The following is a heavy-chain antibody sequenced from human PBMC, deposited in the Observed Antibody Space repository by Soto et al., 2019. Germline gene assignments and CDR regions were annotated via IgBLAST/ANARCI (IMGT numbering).Heavy chain of an antibody. V-gene: IGHV3-23*01. CDR3: AKGRRPFCSGGTCYWTDDY. J-gene: IGHJ4*02. CDR2: ISDSGDGA. D-gene: IGHD2-15*01. Sequence: EVQLLESGGGVVQPGGSLRLACEASGITFSTYPMSWVRQAPGKGLEWVSAISDSGDGAYYADSVKGRFTISRDNSKNTRYLQMNALRTDDTAFYYCAKGRRPFCSGGTCYWTDDYWGQGTLVTVSS. CDR1: GITFSTYP.